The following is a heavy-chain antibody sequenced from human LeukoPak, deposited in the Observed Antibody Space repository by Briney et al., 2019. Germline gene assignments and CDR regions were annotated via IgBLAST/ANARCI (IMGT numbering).Heavy chain of an antibody. CDR2: IYYSGST. V-gene: IGHV4-59*01. D-gene: IGHD2-2*01. J-gene: IGHJ4*02. CDR3: ARAGSSSTSSGFDY. Sequence: SETLSLTCTVSGGSIGSYYWSWIRQPPGKGLEWIGYIYYSGSTNYNPSLKSRVTISVDTSKNQFSLKLSSVTAADTAVYYCARAGSSSTSSGFDYWGQGTLVTVSS. CDR1: GGSIGSYY.